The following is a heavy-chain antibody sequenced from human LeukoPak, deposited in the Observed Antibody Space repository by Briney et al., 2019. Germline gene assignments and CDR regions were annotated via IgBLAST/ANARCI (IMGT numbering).Heavy chain of an antibody. V-gene: IGHV3-23*01. CDR1: LFTFSIYA. J-gene: IGHJ6*02. D-gene: IGHD3-16*01. Sequence: GRSLRLSCAASLFTFSIYALSGGRRAPGGGLECVSAMRGNDDSTYYADSVKGRFTISKDNSKNTLYLKMNSLRAEDTAVYYCAKGKFRRGQTGGIYYYYYGMDVWGQGTTVTVSS. CDR2: MRGNDDST. CDR3: AKGKFRRGQTGGIYYYYYGMDV.